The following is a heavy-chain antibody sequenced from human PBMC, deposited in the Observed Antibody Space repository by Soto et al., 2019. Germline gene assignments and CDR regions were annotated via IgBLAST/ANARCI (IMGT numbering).Heavy chain of an antibody. D-gene: IGHD3-10*01. J-gene: IGHJ5*02. CDR3: ARDRITMGGWFDP. Sequence: SETLSLTCTVSGGSISSYYWSWIRQPPGKGLEWIGYIYYSGSTNYNPSLKSRVTISVDTSKNQFSLELSSVTAADTAVYYCARDRITMGGWFDPWGQGTLVTVSS. CDR1: GGSISSYY. V-gene: IGHV4-59*01. CDR2: IYYSGST.